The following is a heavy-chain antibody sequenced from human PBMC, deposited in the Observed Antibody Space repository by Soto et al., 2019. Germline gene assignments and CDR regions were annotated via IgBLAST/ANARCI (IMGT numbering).Heavy chain of an antibody. J-gene: IGHJ6*02. Sequence: SETLSLTCTVSGGSISSGDYYWSWIRQPPGKGLEWIGYIYYSGSTYYNPSLKSRVTISVDTSKNQFSLKLSSVTAADTAVYYCARASQDFWSGPNGMDVWGQGTTVTVSS. D-gene: IGHD3-3*01. CDR3: ARASQDFWSGPNGMDV. CDR2: IYYSGST. V-gene: IGHV4-30-4*01. CDR1: GGSISSGDYY.